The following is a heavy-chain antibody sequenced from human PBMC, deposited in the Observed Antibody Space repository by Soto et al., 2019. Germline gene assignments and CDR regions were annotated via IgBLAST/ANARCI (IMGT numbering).Heavy chain of an antibody. CDR3: STRAYDTNGYYRFDP. CDR1: GGSFSGHS. D-gene: IGHD3-22*01. J-gene: IGHJ5*01. Sequence: SETLSLTCAVYGGSFSGHSWTWIRQSPGKGLEWIWDINHSGRVNYSPSLKSRVTISLDTSKNQFSLTLSAVTAADTAMYYCSTRAYDTNGYYRFDPWGQGTLVTVSS. V-gene: IGHV4-34*01. CDR2: INHSGRV.